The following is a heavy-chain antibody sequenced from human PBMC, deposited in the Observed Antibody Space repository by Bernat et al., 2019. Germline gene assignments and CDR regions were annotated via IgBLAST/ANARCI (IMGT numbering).Heavy chain of an antibody. CDR2: IYHSGST. V-gene: IGHV4-30-2*01. CDR3: ASCRDGYNSDWFDP. J-gene: IGHJ5*02. D-gene: IGHD5-24*01. CDR1: GGSISSGGYS. Sequence: QLQLQESGSGLVKPSQTLSLTCAVSGGSISSGGYSWSWIRQPPGKGLEWIGYIYHSGSTYYNPSLKSRVTISVDRSKNQFSLKLSSVTAADTAVYYCASCRDGYNSDWFDPWGQGTLVTVSS.